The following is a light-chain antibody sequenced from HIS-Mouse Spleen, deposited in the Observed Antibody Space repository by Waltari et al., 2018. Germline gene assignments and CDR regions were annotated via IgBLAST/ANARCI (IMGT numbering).Light chain of an antibody. Sequence: DVVMTQSPISLPVTLGQPASISCRSSQSLVHSDGNTYLNWFQQRPGQSPRRLIYKVSNRDSGVPDRFSGSGSGTDFTLKISRVEAEDVGVYYCMQGTHWPPKWTFGQGTKVEIK. J-gene: IGKJ1*01. CDR1: QSLVHSDGNTY. CDR3: MQGTHWPPKWT. V-gene: IGKV2-30*02. CDR2: KVS.